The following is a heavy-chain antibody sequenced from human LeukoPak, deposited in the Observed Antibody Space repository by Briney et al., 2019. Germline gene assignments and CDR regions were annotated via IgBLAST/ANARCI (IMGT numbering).Heavy chain of an antibody. CDR2: ISAGADVI. D-gene: IGHD3-3*01. CDR1: GFSFRDYP. V-gene: IGHV3-23*01. J-gene: IGHJ6*03. Sequence: GGSLRLSCEAAGFSFRDYPMGWVRRASGKRLEWVSGISAGADVIFYADPVKGRFTISRDNSKNTLYLQMNSLRAEDTAVYYCAKDKYNFWSGSNYYYMDVWGKGTTVTVSS. CDR3: AKDKYNFWSGSNYYYMDV.